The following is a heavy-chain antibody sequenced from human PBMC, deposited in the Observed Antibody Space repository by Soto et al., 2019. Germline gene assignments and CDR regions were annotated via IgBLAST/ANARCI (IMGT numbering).Heavy chain of an antibody. CDR2: ISGSGIST. Sequence: PGGSLRLSCAASGFTFSSYAMTWVRQAPGKGLEWVSSISGSGISTYYADSVKGRFTISRDNSKNTLYLQMNSLRAEDTAVYYCARDRVAAREYYYYYGMDVWGQGTTVTVSS. D-gene: IGHD6-19*01. CDR3: ARDRVAAREYYYYYGMDV. V-gene: IGHV3-23*01. J-gene: IGHJ6*02. CDR1: GFTFSSYA.